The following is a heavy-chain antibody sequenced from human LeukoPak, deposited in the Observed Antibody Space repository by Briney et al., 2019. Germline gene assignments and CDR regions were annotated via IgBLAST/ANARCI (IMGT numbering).Heavy chain of an antibody. V-gene: IGHV4-59*11. CDR2: IYYSGST. Sequence: SETLSLTCTVSGGSISSHYWSWIRQPPGKGLEWIGYIYYSGSTNYNPSLKSRVTISVDTSKNQFSLKLSSVTAADTAVYYWGGGGGGWELLGVYYFDYWGQGTLVTVSS. CDR3: GGGGGGWELLGVYYFDY. D-gene: IGHD1-26*01. J-gene: IGHJ4*02. CDR1: GGSISSHY.